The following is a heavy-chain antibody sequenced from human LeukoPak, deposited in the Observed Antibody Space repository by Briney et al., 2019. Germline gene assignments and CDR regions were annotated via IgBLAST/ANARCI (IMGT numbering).Heavy chain of an antibody. CDR3: ARHEWLGWFDP. Sequence: SETLSLTCTVSGGSISSYYWSWIRQPPGKGLEWVGYIYYSGSTNYNPSLKSRVTTSVDTSKNQFSLKLSSVTAADTAVYYCARHEWLGWFDPWGQGTLVTVSS. V-gene: IGHV4-59*08. CDR1: GGSISSYY. D-gene: IGHD6-19*01. J-gene: IGHJ5*02. CDR2: IYYSGST.